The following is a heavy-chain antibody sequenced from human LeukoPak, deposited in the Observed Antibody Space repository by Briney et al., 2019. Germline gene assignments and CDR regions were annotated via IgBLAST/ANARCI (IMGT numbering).Heavy chain of an antibody. CDR1: GITFSRHG. D-gene: IGHD3-3*01. Sequence: GGSLRLSCVASGITFSRHGMDWVRQAPGKGLEWVAVIAADGGVKQYADSVKGRFTVSRDNSKSTLYLQMNRLSVEDTAIYYCAREATWGEWYFDHWGQGTPVTVSS. J-gene: IGHJ4*02. V-gene: IGHV3-30*03. CDR3: AREATWGEWYFDH. CDR2: IAADGGVK.